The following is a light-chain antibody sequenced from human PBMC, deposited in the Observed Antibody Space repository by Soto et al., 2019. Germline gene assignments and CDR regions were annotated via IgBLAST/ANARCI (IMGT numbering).Light chain of an antibody. CDR3: NSYRTVSTYV. CDR1: ISDIGGYNF. CDR2: DVS. Sequence: QSALTQPASVSGSPGQSITISGTGTISDIGGYNFVSWYQHHPGKAPKLLIHDVSNRPSGVSSRFSGSKSGNTASLTISGLQAEDEADYYCNSYRTVSTYVFGTGTKLTVL. V-gene: IGLV2-14*03. J-gene: IGLJ1*01.